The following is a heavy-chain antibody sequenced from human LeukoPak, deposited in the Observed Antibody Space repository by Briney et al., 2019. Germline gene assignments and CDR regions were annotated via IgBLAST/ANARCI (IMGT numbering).Heavy chain of an antibody. CDR1: GFTFSSSV. CDR2: ISSSSSYT. D-gene: IGHD6-13*01. CDR3: ARDYGGIAAAGNYYFDY. Sequence: PGGSLRLSCVASGFTFSSSVMSWIRQAPGKGLEWVSYISSSSSYTNYADSVKGRFTISRDNAKNSLYLQMNSLRAEDTAVYYCARDYGGIAAAGNYYFDYWGQGTLVTVSS. V-gene: IGHV3-11*06. J-gene: IGHJ4*02.